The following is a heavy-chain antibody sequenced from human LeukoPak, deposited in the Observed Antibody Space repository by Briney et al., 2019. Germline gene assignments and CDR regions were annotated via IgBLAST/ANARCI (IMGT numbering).Heavy chain of an antibody. Sequence: GGSLRLSCVASGFPFSSYWMTWVRQAPGKGLEWVANIKQDGSKKSYVDSVKGRFTISRDNAKNSPYLQMNSLRAEDTAVYYCALFGYSFDYWGQGTLVTVSS. CDR3: ALFGYSFDY. J-gene: IGHJ4*02. CDR1: GFPFSSYW. CDR2: IKQDGSKK. D-gene: IGHD3-10*01. V-gene: IGHV3-7*01.